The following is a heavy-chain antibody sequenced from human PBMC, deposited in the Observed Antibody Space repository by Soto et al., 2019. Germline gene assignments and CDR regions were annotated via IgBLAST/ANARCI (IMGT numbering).Heavy chain of an antibody. CDR3: ARAPYYYDSSGYYDY. CDR2: INAGNGNT. V-gene: IGHV1-3*01. D-gene: IGHD3-22*01. J-gene: IGHJ4*02. Sequence: ASVKVSCKASGYTFTSYVMHWVRQAPGQRLEWMGWINAGNGNTKYSQKFQGRVTITRDTSASTAYMELSSLRSEDTAVYYCARAPYYYDSSGYYDYWGQGTLVTVSS. CDR1: GYTFTSYV.